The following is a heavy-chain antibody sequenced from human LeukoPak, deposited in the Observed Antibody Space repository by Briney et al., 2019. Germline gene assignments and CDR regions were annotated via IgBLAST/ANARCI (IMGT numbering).Heavy chain of an antibody. Sequence: PGGSLRLSCAASGFTFSSYWMSWVRQVPGKGLEWVANIKQDGSEKYYVDSVKGRFTISRDNAKNSLYLQMNSLGAEDTAVYYCAREGGHDAFDIWGQGTMVTVSS. CDR2: IKQDGSEK. J-gene: IGHJ3*02. CDR3: AREGGHDAFDI. CDR1: GFTFSSYW. V-gene: IGHV3-7*01.